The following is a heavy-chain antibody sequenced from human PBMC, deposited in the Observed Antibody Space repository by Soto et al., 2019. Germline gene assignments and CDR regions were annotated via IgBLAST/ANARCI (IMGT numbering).Heavy chain of an antibody. CDR1: GFTFSTYG. V-gene: IGHV3-33*01. CDR3: ARDPPEDSGGYFAFDY. D-gene: IGHD3-22*01. Sequence: QVHLVESGGGVVQPGRSLRLSCVASGFTFSTYGMHWVRQAPGKGLEWVAVMWHEGSNKYYTDSGKGRFSISRDNSKNTLYLQMNSLRAEDTAVYYCARDPPEDSGGYFAFDYWGQGTLVTVSS. CDR2: MWHEGSNK. J-gene: IGHJ4*02.